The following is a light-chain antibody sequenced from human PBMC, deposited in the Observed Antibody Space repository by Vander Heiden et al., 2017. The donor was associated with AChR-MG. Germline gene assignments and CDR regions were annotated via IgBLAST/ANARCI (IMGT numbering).Light chain of an antibody. CDR1: YMRNKS. V-gene: IGLV3-21*03. J-gene: IGLJ1*01. CDR3: QVWDSSSDHYV. CDR2: DDT. Sequence: YVLTQPPSVSVAPGKTARVTCGGTYMRNKSLHWDQQRPGQAPILVMYDDTDRPSGIPERISGSNSGNTATLIISRVEAGDEADYFCQVWDSSSDHYVFGTGTKVTVL.